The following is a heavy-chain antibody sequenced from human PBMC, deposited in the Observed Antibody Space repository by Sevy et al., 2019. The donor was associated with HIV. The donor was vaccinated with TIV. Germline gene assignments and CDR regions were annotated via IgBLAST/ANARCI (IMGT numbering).Heavy chain of an antibody. Sequence: GGSLRLSCAASGFTFSSYGMNWVRQAPGKGLEWVSYISSSSSTIYYADSVKGRFTISRDNAKNSLYLQMNSLRDEDTAVYYCARASTEVNYYGSGSYLGYWGQGTLVTVSS. J-gene: IGHJ4*02. CDR2: ISSSSSTI. CDR3: ARASTEVNYYGSGSYLGY. V-gene: IGHV3-48*02. CDR1: GFTFSSYG. D-gene: IGHD3-10*01.